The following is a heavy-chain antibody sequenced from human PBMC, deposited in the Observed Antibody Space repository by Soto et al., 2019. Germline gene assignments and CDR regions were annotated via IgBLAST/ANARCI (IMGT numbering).Heavy chain of an antibody. J-gene: IGHJ6*02. V-gene: IGHV3-30-3*01. Sequence: GGSLRLSCAASGFTFSSYAMHWVRQAPGKGLEWVAVISYDGSNKNYADSVKGRFTISRDNSKNTLYLQMNSLRAEDTAVYYCARGYDFWSGYYYHYGMDVWAQGTTVTAP. CDR3: ARGYDFWSGYYYHYGMDV. CDR2: ISYDGSNK. CDR1: GFTFSSYA. D-gene: IGHD3-3*01.